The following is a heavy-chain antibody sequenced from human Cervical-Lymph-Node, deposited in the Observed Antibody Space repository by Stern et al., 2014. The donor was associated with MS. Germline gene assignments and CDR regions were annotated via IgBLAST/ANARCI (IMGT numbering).Heavy chain of an antibody. V-gene: IGHV1-3*01. D-gene: IGHD2/OR15-2a*01. CDR3: ATPFSHSFRYGMHV. J-gene: IGHJ6*04. CDR1: GYTFNTYA. Sequence: QVQLVQSGAEVKKLGASVNVSCKASGYTFNTYAIHWVRQAPGQGLEWMGYINAGNGNTKYSQKFQGRVTITRDTSASTGYIELSSLRSEDSAVYYCATPFSHSFRYGMHVWGKGTTVTV. CDR2: INAGNGNT.